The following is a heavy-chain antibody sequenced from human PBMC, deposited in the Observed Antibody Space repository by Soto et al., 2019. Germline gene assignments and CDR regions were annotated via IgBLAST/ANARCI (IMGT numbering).Heavy chain of an antibody. J-gene: IGHJ4*02. CDR2: IYYSGST. D-gene: IGHD6-13*01. CDR1: GGSISSYY. Sequence: SETLSLTCTVSGGSISSYYWSWIRQNPGKGLEWIGYIYYSGSTNYNPSLKSRVTISVDNSKNTLYLQMNSLRAEDTAVYYCANAVGSNWSPFDYWGQGTLVTVSS. CDR3: ANAVGSNWSPFDY. V-gene: IGHV4-59*12.